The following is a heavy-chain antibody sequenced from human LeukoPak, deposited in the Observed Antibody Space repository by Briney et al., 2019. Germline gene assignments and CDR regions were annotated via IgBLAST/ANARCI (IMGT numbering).Heavy chain of an antibody. D-gene: IGHD6-13*01. CDR2: IYSGGST. V-gene: IGHV3-66*01. CDR3: ARGGIAIPFDY. J-gene: IGHJ4*02. Sequence: PGGSLRLSCAASGFTVSSNYMSWVRQAPGKGLEWVSVIYSGGSTYYADSVKGRFTVSRDNSRNTLYLQMNSLRAEDTAVYYCARGGIAIPFDYWGQGTLVTVSS. CDR1: GFTVSSNY.